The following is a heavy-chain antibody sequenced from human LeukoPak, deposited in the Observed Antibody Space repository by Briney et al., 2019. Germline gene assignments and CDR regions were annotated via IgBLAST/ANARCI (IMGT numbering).Heavy chain of an antibody. D-gene: IGHD5-18*01. J-gene: IGHJ4*02. CDR1: GFTFSSYA. CDR3: AKGSGRGYSYGYRDY. CDR2: ISGSSGST. V-gene: IGHV3-23*01. Sequence: GGSLRLSCAASGFTFSSYAMSWVRQAPGKGLEWVSAISGSSGSTYYADSVKGRFTISRDYSTNTLWLQMNSLRAEDTAVYYCAKGSGRGYSYGYRDYWGQGTLVTVSS.